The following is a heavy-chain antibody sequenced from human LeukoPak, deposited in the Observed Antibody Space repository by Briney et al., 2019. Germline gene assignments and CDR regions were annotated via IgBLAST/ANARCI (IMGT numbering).Heavy chain of an antibody. J-gene: IGHJ4*02. CDR3: ARVTGYLRYYFDY. Sequence: ASVKVSCKASGYTFTGYYMHWVRQAPGQGLEWMGWINPNSGGTNYAQKFQGRVTMTRDTSISTAYMELSRLRSDDTAVYYCARVTGYLRYYFDYWGQGTLVTVSS. V-gene: IGHV1-2*02. CDR2: INPNSGGT. CDR1: GYTFTGYY. D-gene: IGHD3-9*01.